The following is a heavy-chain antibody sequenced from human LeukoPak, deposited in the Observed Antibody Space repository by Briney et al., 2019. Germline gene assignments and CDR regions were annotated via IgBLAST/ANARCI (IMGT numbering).Heavy chain of an antibody. CDR2: IIPIFGTA. V-gene: IGHV1-69*05. Sequence: SVKVSCKASGGTFISYAISWVRQAPGQGLEWMGGIIPIFGTANYAQKFRGRVTITTDESTSTAYMELSSLRSEDTAVYYCARRSSSSGGFDYWGQGTLVTVSS. CDR1: GGTFISYA. D-gene: IGHD6-6*01. CDR3: ARRSSSSGGFDY. J-gene: IGHJ4*02.